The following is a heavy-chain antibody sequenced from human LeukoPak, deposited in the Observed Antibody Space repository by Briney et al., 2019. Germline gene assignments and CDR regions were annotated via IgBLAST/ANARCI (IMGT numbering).Heavy chain of an antibody. Sequence: PGGSLRLSCAASGSTFSSYGMHWVRQAPGKGLEWVAFIRYDGSNKYYADSVKGRFTITGDNSKNTQLLQMNSLRAEDTAVYCFARARWYSCDYWGQGTLVTVSS. J-gene: IGHJ4*02. CDR3: ARARWYSCDY. CDR2: IRYDGSNK. V-gene: IGHV3-30*02. CDR1: GSTFSSYG. D-gene: IGHD5-24*01.